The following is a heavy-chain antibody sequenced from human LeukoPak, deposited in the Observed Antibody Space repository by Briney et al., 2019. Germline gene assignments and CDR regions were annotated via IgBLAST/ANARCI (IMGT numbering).Heavy chain of an antibody. V-gene: IGHV3-7*01. CDR2: IKQDGSEK. Sequence: GGSLRLSCAASGFTFSSYWMSWVRQAPGKGLEWVANIKQDGSEKYYVDSVKGRFTISRDNAKNSLYLQMNSLRAEDTAVYYCARGSRSLTTVTTNGYWGQGTLVTVSS. CDR1: GFTFSSYW. D-gene: IGHD4-17*01. J-gene: IGHJ4*02. CDR3: ARGSRSLTTVTTNGY.